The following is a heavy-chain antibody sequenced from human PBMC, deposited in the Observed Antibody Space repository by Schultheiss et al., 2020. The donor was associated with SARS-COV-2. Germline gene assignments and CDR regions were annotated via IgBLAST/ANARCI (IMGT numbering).Heavy chain of an antibody. CDR1: GATINSGSYY. Sequence: SETLSLTCTVSGATINSGSYYWSWIRQPAGKGLEWIGRIYTSGSTNYNPSLKSRVTISVDTSKNQFSLKLSSVTAADTAVYYCARGDSSSLDYWGQGTLVTVSS. CDR3: ARGDSSSLDY. CDR2: IYTSGST. D-gene: IGHD6-13*01. J-gene: IGHJ4*02. V-gene: IGHV4-61*02.